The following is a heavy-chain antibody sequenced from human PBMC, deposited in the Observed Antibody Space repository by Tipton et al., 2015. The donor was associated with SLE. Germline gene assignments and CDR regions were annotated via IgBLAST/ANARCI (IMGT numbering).Heavy chain of an antibody. CDR2: ISPYSGTT. CDR3: ARDYDFWSGYLPHGMDV. Sequence: QLVQSGPEVKKPGASVKVSCKSSGYTFSNYGISWVRQAPGRGLEWMGWISPYSGTTNYAQNLRGRVTMTTDTSTNTAYMELGSLKSDDTAVYYCARDYDFWSGYLPHGMDVWGQGTTVTVSS. V-gene: IGHV1-18*01. CDR1: GYTFSNYG. D-gene: IGHD3-3*01. J-gene: IGHJ6*02.